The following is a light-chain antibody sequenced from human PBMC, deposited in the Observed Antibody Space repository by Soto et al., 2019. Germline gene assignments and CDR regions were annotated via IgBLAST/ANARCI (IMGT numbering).Light chain of an antibody. J-gene: IGKJ1*01. CDR2: DAS. V-gene: IGKV3-11*01. Sequence: EIVLTQSPATLSLSPGERATLSCRASQSVINYLAWYQQKPGQAPRLLIYDASNRASGIPARFSGSGSGTDFTLTISSLEPEDFAVYYCQHRHSWPRSFGQGTKVEIK. CDR1: QSVINY. CDR3: QHRHSWPRS.